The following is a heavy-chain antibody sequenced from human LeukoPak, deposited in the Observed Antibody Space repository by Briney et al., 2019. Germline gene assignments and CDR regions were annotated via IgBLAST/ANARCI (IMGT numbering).Heavy chain of an antibody. J-gene: IGHJ4*02. Sequence: GGSLRLSCAASGFTFSSYSMTWVRQAPGKGLEWVSSINGGSSHRIYADSVKGRFTISRDNAKNSLYLQMNSLRAEDTAVYCCAREEGAYCSITSCYSGVDYWGQGTLVTVSS. D-gene: IGHD2-2*01. CDR2: INGGSSHR. V-gene: IGHV3-21*01. CDR1: GFTFSSYS. CDR3: AREEGAYCSITSCYSGVDY.